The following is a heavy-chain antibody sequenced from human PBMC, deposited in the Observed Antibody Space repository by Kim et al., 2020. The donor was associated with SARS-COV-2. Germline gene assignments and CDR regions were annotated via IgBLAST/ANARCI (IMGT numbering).Heavy chain of an antibody. CDR3: ARVSSSWYQYDRHAMDV. CDR1: GYTFSTYD. CDR2: MNPNSANT. V-gene: IGHV1-8*01. Sequence: ASVKVSCKASGYTFSTYDITWVRQATGQGLEWMGWMNPNSANTGYAQNFQGRVTMTRNTSISTAYMELSSLRSEDTAVYYCARVSSSWYQYDRHAMDVWGQGTTVTVSS. J-gene: IGHJ6*02. D-gene: IGHD6-13*01.